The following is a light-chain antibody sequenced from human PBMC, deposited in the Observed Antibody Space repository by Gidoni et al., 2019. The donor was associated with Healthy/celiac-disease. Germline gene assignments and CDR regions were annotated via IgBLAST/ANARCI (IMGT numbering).Light chain of an antibody. Sequence: QSALTQPPSVSGSPGQSVTISCTGTSSDVGSYNRVSWYQQPPGTAPKLMIYEVSNRPSGVPDRFSGSKSGNTASLTISGLQAEDEADYYCSLYTSNSTDVVFGGGTKLTVL. CDR3: SLYTSNSTDVV. V-gene: IGLV2-18*01. CDR2: EVS. CDR1: SSDVGSYNR. J-gene: IGLJ2*01.